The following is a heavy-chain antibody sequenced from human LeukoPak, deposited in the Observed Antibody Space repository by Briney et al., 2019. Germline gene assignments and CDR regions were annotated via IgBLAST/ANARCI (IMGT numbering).Heavy chain of an antibody. CDR1: GFTFSSYA. CDR3: ARGPYSGYDFPPDY. V-gene: IGHV3-23*01. D-gene: IGHD5-12*01. J-gene: IGHJ4*02. CDR2: VSVSGANT. Sequence: GGSLRLSCAASGFTFSSYAVSWVRQAPGKGLEWVSAVSVSGANTYYADSVKGRFTVSRDNSKNTLYLQMNSLRSDDTAVYYCARGPYSGYDFPPDYWGQGTLVTVSS.